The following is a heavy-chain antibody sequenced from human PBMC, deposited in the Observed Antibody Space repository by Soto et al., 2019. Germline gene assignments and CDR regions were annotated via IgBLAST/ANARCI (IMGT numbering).Heavy chain of an antibody. CDR2: VYSSGST. CDR3: ARSTGGEFDP. J-gene: IGHJ5*02. D-gene: IGHD2-21*01. CDR1: GGPLISYF. V-gene: IGHV4-59*01. Sequence: PSETLSLTCPVSGGPLISYFWNWIRQRPGKGLEWVGYVYSSGSTNYNPSLKSRVTISLDTSNSQFSLKLTSVTLADTAVYYCARSTGGEFDPWGQGTQVTVSS.